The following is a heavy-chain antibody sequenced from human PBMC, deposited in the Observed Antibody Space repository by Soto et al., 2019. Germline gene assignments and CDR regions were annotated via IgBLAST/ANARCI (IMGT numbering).Heavy chain of an antibody. D-gene: IGHD3-16*01. V-gene: IGHV3-23*01. CDR3: AKDWAGLTYFDY. J-gene: IGHJ4*02. Sequence: WGSLRLSCAASGFTFISYAIIFFRQAPGKGLEWVSAISGSGGSTYYADSVKGRFTISRDNSKNTLYLQMNSLRAEDTAVYYCAKDWAGLTYFDYWGQGTLVTVSS. CDR1: GFTFISYA. CDR2: ISGSGGST.